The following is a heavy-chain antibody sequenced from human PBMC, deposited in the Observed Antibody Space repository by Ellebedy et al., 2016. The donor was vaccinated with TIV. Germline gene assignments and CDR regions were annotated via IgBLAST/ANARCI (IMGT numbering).Heavy chain of an antibody. CDR2: ISGSGDDT. D-gene: IGHD3-22*01. CDR3: ARTMIVVVDLDY. Sequence: GGSLRLSCVGSGFTFSTYAISWVRQTPGKGLEWVSGISGSGDDTYYEDSVKGRFAISRDNSKNTLYLQMNSLRAEDTAVYYCARTMIVVVDLDYWGQGTLVTVSS. J-gene: IGHJ4*02. V-gene: IGHV3-23*01. CDR1: GFTFSTYA.